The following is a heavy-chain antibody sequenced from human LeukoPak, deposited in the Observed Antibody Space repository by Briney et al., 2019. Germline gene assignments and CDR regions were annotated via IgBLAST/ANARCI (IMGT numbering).Heavy chain of an antibody. CDR3: ARELRRDEH. V-gene: IGHV1-18*01. Sequence: GASVKVSRKASGGTFSSYAISWVRQAPGQGLEWMGWISAYNGNTNYAQKFQGRLTMTWDTSITTAYMELASLRSDDTAVYYCARELRRDEHWGQGTLVTVSS. CDR2: ISAYNGNT. J-gene: IGHJ1*01. CDR1: GGTFSSYA.